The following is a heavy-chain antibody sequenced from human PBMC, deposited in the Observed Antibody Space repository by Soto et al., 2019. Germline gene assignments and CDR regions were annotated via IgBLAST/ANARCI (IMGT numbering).Heavy chain of an antibody. V-gene: IGHV4-59*01. CDR2: VYYSGST. D-gene: IGHD3-3*01. J-gene: IGHJ4*02. Sequence: PSETLSLTCTVSGGSIYSYYWSWIRQPPGKGLEWIGSVYYSGSTNYNPSLKSRVTISIDTSKNQFSLRLSSVTAADTAVYYCARALVFSWSGIYYFDYWGQGALVTVSS. CDR3: ARALVFSWSGIYYFDY. CDR1: GGSIYSYY.